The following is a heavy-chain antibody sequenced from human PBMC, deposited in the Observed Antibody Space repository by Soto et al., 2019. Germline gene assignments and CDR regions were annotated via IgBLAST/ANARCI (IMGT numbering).Heavy chain of an antibody. D-gene: IGHD4-17*01. CDR2: IWYDGSNK. Sequence: QVQLVESGGGVVQPGRSLRLSCAASGFTFSSYGMHWVRQAPGKGLEWVAVIWYDGSNKYYADSVKGRFTISRDNSKNTLYLQMNSLRAEDTAVYYCARDLWTVTTGFDYWGQGTLVTVSS. J-gene: IGHJ4*02. V-gene: IGHV3-33*01. CDR1: GFTFSSYG. CDR3: ARDLWTVTTGFDY.